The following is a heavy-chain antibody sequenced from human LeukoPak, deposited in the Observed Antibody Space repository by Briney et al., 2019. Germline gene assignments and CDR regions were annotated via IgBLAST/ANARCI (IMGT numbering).Heavy chain of an antibody. CDR1: GGSISSSSYY. CDR3: ARDSSGLNWFDP. D-gene: IGHD3-22*01. J-gene: IGHJ5*02. V-gene: IGHV4-39*07. Sequence: SETLSLTCTVSGGSISSSSYYWGWIRQPPGKGLEWIGSIYYSGSTNYNPSLKSRVTISGDMSKNQVSLKLSSVTAADTAVYYCARDSSGLNWFDPWGQGTLVTVSS. CDR2: IYYSGST.